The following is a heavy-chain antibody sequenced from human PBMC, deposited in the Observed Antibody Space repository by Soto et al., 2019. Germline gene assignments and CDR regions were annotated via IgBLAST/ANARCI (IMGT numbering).Heavy chain of an antibody. D-gene: IGHD2-21*01. CDR1: GGSISSYY. CDR2: IYYSGST. V-gene: IGHV4-59*12. J-gene: IGHJ4*02. Sequence: SETLSLTCTVSGGSISSYYWSWIRQPPGKGLEWIGYIYYSGSTNYNPSLKSRVTISVDTSKNQFSLKLSSVTAADTAVYYCARGLSIYDNWGQGTLVTVSS. CDR3: ARGLSIYDN.